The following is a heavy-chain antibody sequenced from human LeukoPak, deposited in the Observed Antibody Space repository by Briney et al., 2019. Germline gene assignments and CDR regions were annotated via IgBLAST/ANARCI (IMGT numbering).Heavy chain of an antibody. V-gene: IGHV1-8*01. Sequence: ASVKVSCRASGYTFTSYDINGVRQATGQGFEWMGWMNPNSGNTGYAQKFQGRVTMTRNTSISTAYMELSSLRSEDTAVYYCARNAGPSWFQYYYMDVWGKGTTVTVSS. CDR1: GYTFTSYD. J-gene: IGHJ6*03. D-gene: IGHD3-10*01. CDR2: MNPNSGNT. CDR3: ARNAGPSWFQYYYMDV.